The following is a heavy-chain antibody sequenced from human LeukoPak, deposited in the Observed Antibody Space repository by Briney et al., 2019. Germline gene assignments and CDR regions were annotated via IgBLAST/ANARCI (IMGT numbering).Heavy chain of an antibody. D-gene: IGHD3-22*01. Sequence: SETLSLTCAVSGGSISSYYWSWLRQPPWKGLEWIGYIYYSGSATYNPSLKSRVTISVDTSKNQYSLKLSSVTAADTAVYYCARYDSSLTWFDPWGQGTLVTVSS. J-gene: IGHJ5*02. V-gene: IGHV4-59*08. CDR2: IYYSGSA. CDR1: GGSISSYY. CDR3: ARYDSSLTWFDP.